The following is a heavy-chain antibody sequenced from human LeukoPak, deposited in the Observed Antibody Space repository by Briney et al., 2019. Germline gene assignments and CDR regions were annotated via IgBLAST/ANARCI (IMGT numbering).Heavy chain of an antibody. D-gene: IGHD3-3*01. Sequence: GASVTVSCKASGGTFSTYAIHWVRQAPGRGPEWMGWINAGNADTRYSQDFQGRVTITRDTSASTAYMEFSSLRSEDMAVYYCARGIWSATRASYYLDVWGKGTTVTVSS. J-gene: IGHJ6*03. CDR3: ARGIWSATRASYYLDV. V-gene: IGHV1-3*03. CDR2: INAGNADT. CDR1: GGTFSTYA.